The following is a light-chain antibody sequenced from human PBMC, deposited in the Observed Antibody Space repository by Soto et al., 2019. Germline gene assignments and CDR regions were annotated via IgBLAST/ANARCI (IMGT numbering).Light chain of an antibody. CDR3: SSYTRTFTLV. V-gene: IGLV2-14*01. CDR2: DVS. Sequence: QSALTQPASVSGSPGQSITISCTGTSSDVGAYNYVSWYQQHPGKVPKLVIYDVSNRPSGVSNRFSGSKSGNTASLTISGLQAEDEADYYCSSYTRTFTLVFGGGTKLTVL. J-gene: IGLJ2*01. CDR1: SSDVGAYNY.